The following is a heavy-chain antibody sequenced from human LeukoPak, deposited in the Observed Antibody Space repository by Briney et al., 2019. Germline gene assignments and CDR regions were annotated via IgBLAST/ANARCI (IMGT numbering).Heavy chain of an antibody. CDR1: GFTFSSYA. CDR3: ARDAVYGSGNYNPPLLY. J-gene: IGHJ4*02. D-gene: IGHD3-10*01. Sequence: GGSLRLSCAASGFTFSSYAMYWVRQTPGKGLEWVAVISYDGSNKYYADSVKGRFTISRDNSMDTLYLQMDTVRAEDTAVYFCARDAVYGSGNYNPPLLYWGLGTLVTVSS. CDR2: ISYDGSNK. V-gene: IGHV3-30-3*01.